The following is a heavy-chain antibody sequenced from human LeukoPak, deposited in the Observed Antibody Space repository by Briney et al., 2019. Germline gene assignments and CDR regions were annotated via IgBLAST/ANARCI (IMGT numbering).Heavy chain of an antibody. CDR2: IYYSGST. CDR1: GGSISSGDYY. Sequence: SETLSLTCTVSGGSISSGDYYWSWIRQPPGKGLEWIGYIYYSGSTYYNPSLKSRVTISVDTSKNQFSLKLSSVTAADTAVYYCARSRWVVPAAMAYYYYYGMDVWGQGTTVTVSS. D-gene: IGHD2-2*01. J-gene: IGHJ6*02. V-gene: IGHV4-30-4*01. CDR3: ARSRWVVPAAMAYYYYYGMDV.